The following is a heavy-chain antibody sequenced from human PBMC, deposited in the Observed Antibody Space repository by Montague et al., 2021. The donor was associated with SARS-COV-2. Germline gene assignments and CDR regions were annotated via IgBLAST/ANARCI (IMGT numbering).Heavy chain of an antibody. V-gene: IGHV4-31*03. CDR1: GGSISSGGYY. Sequence: TLSLTCTVSGGSISSGGYYWSWIRQHPGKGLEWIGYIYYSGSAYYNPSLKSRATISVDTSKNQFSLKLTSVTAADTAVYYCARAVETTVVTHFDYWGQGTLVTVSS. J-gene: IGHJ4*02. D-gene: IGHD4-23*01. CDR2: IYYSGSA. CDR3: ARAVETTVVTHFDY.